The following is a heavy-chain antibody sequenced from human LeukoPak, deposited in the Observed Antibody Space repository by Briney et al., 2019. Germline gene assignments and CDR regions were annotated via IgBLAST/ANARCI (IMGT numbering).Heavy chain of an antibody. D-gene: IGHD3-22*01. V-gene: IGHV4-34*01. Sequence: SETLSLTCAVYGGSFSGYYWSWIRQPPGKGLEWIGEINHSGSTNYNPSLKSRVTISVDTSKNQFSLKLSSVTAADTAVYYCAREGFRGSSGYYHFDYWGQGTLVTGSS. CDR1: GGSFSGYY. J-gene: IGHJ4*02. CDR3: AREGFRGSSGYYHFDY. CDR2: INHSGST.